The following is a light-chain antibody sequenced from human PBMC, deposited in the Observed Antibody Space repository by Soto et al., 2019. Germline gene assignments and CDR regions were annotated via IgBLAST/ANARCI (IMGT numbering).Light chain of an antibody. J-gene: IGKJ5*01. CDR3: QQRSK. CDR1: QSVSSY. CDR2: DAS. V-gene: IGKV3-11*01. Sequence: EIVLTHSPATLSVSPLEIATLSCRASQSVSSYLAWYQQKPGQAPRLLIYDASNRATGIPARFSGSGSGTDFTLTISSLEPEDFAVYYCQQRSKFGQGTRL.